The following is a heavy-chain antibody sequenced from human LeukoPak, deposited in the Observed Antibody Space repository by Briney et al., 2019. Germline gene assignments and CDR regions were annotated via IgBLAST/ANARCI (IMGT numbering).Heavy chain of an antibody. Sequence: GGSLRLSCLASGFTFRDYYMTWIRQAPGKGLEWISFISSRGTTTDYADSVKGRFTISRDNANSTLFLQMNSLRAEDTALYYCARGIDDGDNWFDPWGQGTLVTVSS. J-gene: IGHJ5*02. CDR3: ARGIDDGDNWFDP. D-gene: IGHD1-1*01. CDR1: GFTFRDYY. V-gene: IGHV3-11*01. CDR2: ISSRGTTT.